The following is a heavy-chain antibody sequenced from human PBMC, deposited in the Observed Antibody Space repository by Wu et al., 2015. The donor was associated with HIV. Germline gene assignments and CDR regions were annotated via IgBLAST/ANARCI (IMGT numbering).Heavy chain of an antibody. Sequence: QVQLVQSGAEMKKPGSSVKVSCKPSGGTFSNYAISWVRQAPGQGLEWMGRIIPIVQTADYAQRFQGRVTITADESTDTAYLEVNSLKPEDTAIYFCAIVVVISGEDYWGQGTLVIVSS. J-gene: IGHJ4*02. D-gene: IGHD3-22*01. V-gene: IGHV1-69*11. CDR2: IIPIVQTA. CDR3: AIVVVISGEDY. CDR1: GGTFSNYA.